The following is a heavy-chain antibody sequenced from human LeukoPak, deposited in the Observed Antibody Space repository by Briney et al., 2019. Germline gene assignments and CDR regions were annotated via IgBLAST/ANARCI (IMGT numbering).Heavy chain of an antibody. CDR1: GYTFTGYY. CDR3: ARDPYCSGGSCYSPPDY. CDR2: INPNSGGT. D-gene: IGHD2-15*01. Sequence: ASVKVSCKASGYTFTGYYMHWVRQAPGQGLEWMGWINPNSGGTNYAQKFQGRATMTRDTSISTAYMELSRLRSDDTAVYYCARDPYCSGGSCYSPPDYWGQGTLVTVSS. V-gene: IGHV1-2*02. J-gene: IGHJ4*02.